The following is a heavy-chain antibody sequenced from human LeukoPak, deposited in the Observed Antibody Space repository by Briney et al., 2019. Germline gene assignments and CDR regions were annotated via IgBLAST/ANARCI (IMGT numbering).Heavy chain of an antibody. Sequence: ASVKVSCKVSGYTLTELSMHWVRQAPGKGLEWMGGFDPEDGETIYAQKFQGRVTMTEHTSTDTAYMELSSLRSEDTAVYYCATAGIDTAIDYWGQGTLVTVSS. J-gene: IGHJ4*02. CDR1: GYTLTELS. CDR2: FDPEDGET. D-gene: IGHD5-18*01. V-gene: IGHV1-24*01. CDR3: ATAGIDTAIDY.